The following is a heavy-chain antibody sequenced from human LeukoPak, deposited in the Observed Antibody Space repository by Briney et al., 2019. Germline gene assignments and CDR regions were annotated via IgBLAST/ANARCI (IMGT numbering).Heavy chain of an antibody. CDR3: ANDEYYDFWSGYYVRAAFDI. CDR2: VCGSGGST. J-gene: IGHJ3*02. Sequence: PGVSLRLSCAASGFTFSSYAIRWVRQSPGKGLEWVSAVCGSGGSTYYADSVKGRFTISRDNSKNTLYLQMNSLRAEDTAVYYCANDEYYDFWSGYYVRAAFDIWGQGTMVTVSS. D-gene: IGHD3-3*01. V-gene: IGHV3-23*01. CDR1: GFTFSSYA.